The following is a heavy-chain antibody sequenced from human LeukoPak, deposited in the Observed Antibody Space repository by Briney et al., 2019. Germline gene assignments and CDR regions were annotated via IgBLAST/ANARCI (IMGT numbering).Heavy chain of an antibody. CDR1: GGSISSGDYY. CDR3: ARARGYSYGHHFDY. V-gene: IGHV4-30-4*01. J-gene: IGHJ4*02. CDR2: IYYSGST. D-gene: IGHD5-18*01. Sequence: SETLSLTCTVSGGSISSGDYYWSWIRQPPGKGLEWIGYIYYSGSTYYNPSLKSRVTISVDTSKNQFSLKLSSVTAADTAVYYCARARGYSYGHHFDYWGQGTLVTVSS.